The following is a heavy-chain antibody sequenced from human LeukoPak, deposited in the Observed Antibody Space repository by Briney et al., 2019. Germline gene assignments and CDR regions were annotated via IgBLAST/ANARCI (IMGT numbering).Heavy chain of an antibody. CDR2: IWYDGSNK. CDR1: GFTFSSYG. CDR3: ARDLRPGIAAGLFDY. J-gene: IGHJ4*02. V-gene: IGHV3-33*01. D-gene: IGHD6-13*01. Sequence: QPGRSLRLSCAASGFTFSSYGMHWVRQAPGKGLEWVVVIWYDGSNKYYADSVKGRFTISRDNSKNTLYLQMNSLRAEDTAVYYCARDLRPGIAAGLFDYWGQGTLVTVSS.